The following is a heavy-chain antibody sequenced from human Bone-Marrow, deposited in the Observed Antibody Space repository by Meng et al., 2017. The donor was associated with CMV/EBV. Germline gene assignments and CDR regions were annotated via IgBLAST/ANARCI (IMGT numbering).Heavy chain of an antibody. V-gene: IGHV4-39*07. CDR3: VKLGGNGVGYEYGMDV. CDR1: AGSISSSSYY. J-gene: IGHJ6*02. D-gene: IGHD4-23*01. CDR2: IYYSEST. Sequence: LSCTASAGSISSSSYYWGWIRPPPGKRLEWIGSIYYSESTYYNPSLKSRVTMSVDKSKNQFSLKLSSVTAADTAVYYCVKLGGNGVGYEYGMDVWGQGTTVTFSS.